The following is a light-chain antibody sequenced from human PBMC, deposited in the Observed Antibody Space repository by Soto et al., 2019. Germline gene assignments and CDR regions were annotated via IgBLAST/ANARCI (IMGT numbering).Light chain of an antibody. CDR1: QDVGTY. V-gene: IGKV3-11*01. Sequence: VLTQSPVTLSLSPGERATLSCRASQDVGTYVAWYQVRGGQAPRLLISGASKRATGIPDRINGGGSGADFILTINSLESGDFAFYYCQQRSNWPSLTFGGGTKVEIK. J-gene: IGKJ4*01. CDR3: QQRSNWPSLT. CDR2: GAS.